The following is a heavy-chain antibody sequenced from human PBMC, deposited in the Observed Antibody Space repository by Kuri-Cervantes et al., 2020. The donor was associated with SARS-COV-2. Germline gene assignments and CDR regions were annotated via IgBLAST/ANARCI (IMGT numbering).Heavy chain of an antibody. Sequence: GGSLRLSCAASGFTFSSYGMHWVRQAPGKGLEWVAVISYDGSNKYYADSVKGRFTISRDNSKNTLYLQMNSLRAEDTAVYYYSKAYDPYGRDVWGQGTTGTVSS. J-gene: IGHJ6*02. D-gene: IGHD5-12*01. V-gene: IGHV3-30*18. CDR1: GFTFSSYG. CDR2: ISYDGSNK. CDR3: SKAYDPYGRDV.